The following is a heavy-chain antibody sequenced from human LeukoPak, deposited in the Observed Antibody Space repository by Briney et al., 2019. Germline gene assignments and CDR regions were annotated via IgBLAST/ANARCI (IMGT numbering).Heavy chain of an antibody. Sequence: GGSLRLSCAASGFPFSNYWMHWVRHAPGRGLVWLSHITSDGSGTSYADSVKGRFTISRDNAKYTLYLQMNSLRAEDTAVYYCAKDQGARYYGSGSSWFDPWGQGTLVTVSS. CDR3: AKDQGARYYGSGSSWFDP. V-gene: IGHV3-74*01. D-gene: IGHD3-10*01. CDR2: ITSDGSGT. J-gene: IGHJ5*02. CDR1: GFPFSNYW.